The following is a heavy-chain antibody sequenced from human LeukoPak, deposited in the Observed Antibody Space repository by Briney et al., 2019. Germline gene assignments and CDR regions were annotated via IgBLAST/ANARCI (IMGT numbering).Heavy chain of an antibody. CDR2: IVSYSGEI. J-gene: IGHJ5*02. D-gene: IGHD6-13*01. CDR1: GFAFSDSQ. Sequence: GGSLRLSCVASGFAFSDSQMSWIRQSPGKGLEWVAYIVSYSGEIDYADSVKGRFIISRDNAKNTLYLQMSSLRGEDTAVYYCARGIGAAAWIGATWGQGALVTVSS. CDR3: ARGIGAAAWIGAT. V-gene: IGHV3-11*06.